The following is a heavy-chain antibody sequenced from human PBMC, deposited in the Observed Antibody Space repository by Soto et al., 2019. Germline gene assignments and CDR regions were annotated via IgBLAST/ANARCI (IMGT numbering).Heavy chain of an antibody. J-gene: IGHJ4*02. V-gene: IGHV3-74*01. D-gene: IGHD1-1*01. Sequence: EVQLVESGGGLVQPGGSLRLSCAASGFTFSSYWMHWVRQAPGKGLVWVSRISGDGSSTNYADFAKGRFTISRDNAKNTVYLQMNSLRVEDTAVYYCARRDWNGGYCDFWGQGILVTVSS. CDR1: GFTFSSYW. CDR2: ISGDGSST. CDR3: ARRDWNGGYCDF.